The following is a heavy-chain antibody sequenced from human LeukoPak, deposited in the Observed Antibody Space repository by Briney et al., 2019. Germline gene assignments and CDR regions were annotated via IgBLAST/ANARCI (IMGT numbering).Heavy chain of an antibody. CDR3: AREPTEDNWFDP. CDR1: GGSFSGYY. V-gene: IGHV4-34*01. Sequence: PSETLSLTCAVYGGSFSGYYWSWIRQPPGKGLEWIGEINHSGSTYYNPSLKSRVTISVDTSKNQFSLKLSSVTAADTAVYYCAREPTEDNWFDPWGQGTLVTVSS. D-gene: IGHD4-17*01. J-gene: IGHJ5*02. CDR2: INHSGST.